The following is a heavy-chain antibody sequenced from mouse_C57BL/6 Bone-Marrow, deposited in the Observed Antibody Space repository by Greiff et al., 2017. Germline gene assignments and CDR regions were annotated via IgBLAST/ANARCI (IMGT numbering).Heavy chain of an antibody. CDR2: IVPANGNT. D-gene: IGHD4-1*01. J-gene: IGHJ4*01. V-gene: IGHV14-3*01. CDR3: ALGLGRALYAMDY. Sequence: VQLQQSVAELVRPGASVKLSCTASGFNIKNTYMHWVKQRPEHGLEWIGRIVPANGNTKYAPKFQGKATITADTSSNTAYLQLSSLTSEDTAIYYCALGLGRALYAMDYWGQGTSVTVSS. CDR1: GFNIKNTY.